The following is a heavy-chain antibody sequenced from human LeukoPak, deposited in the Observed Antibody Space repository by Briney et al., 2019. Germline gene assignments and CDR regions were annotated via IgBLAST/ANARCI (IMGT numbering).Heavy chain of an antibody. Sequence: GGSLRLSXAASGFTFSSHSMNRVRQAPGKGLEWVSSITSSSSYIYYADSVKGRFTISRDNAKNSLYLQTNSLRGEDTAVYYCARDLGSSSWYANWGQGTLVTVSS. D-gene: IGHD6-13*01. CDR2: ITSSSSYI. J-gene: IGHJ4*02. CDR1: GFTFSSHS. CDR3: ARDLGSSSWYAN. V-gene: IGHV3-21*01.